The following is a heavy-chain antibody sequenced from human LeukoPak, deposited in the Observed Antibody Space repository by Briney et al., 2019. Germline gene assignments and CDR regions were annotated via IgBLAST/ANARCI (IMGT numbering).Heavy chain of an antibody. CDR1: GYTFTGYY. D-gene: IGHD4-17*01. V-gene: IGHV1-2*02. CDR3: ARTPLKLGDYYFDY. CDR2: INPNSGGT. Sequence: ASVKVSCKASGYTFTGYYMHWVRQAPGQGLEWMGWINPNSGGTNYAQKFQGRVTMTRDTSISTAYMELSRLRSDDTAVYYCARTPLKLGDYYFDYWGQGTLVTVSS. J-gene: IGHJ4*02.